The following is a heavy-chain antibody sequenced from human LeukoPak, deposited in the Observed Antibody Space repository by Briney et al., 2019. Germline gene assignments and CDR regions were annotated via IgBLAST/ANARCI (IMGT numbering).Heavy chain of an antibody. D-gene: IGHD6-13*01. J-gene: IGHJ4*02. CDR3: AKDLAAAVTGGFEY. CDR1: GFTFDDYA. V-gene: IGHV3-9*01. Sequence: GRSLRLSCAASGFTFDDYAMHWVRQAPGKGLERVSGISWNSGSIGYADSVKGRFTISRDNAKNSLYLQMNSLRAEDTALYYCAKDLAAAVTGGFEYWGQGTLVTVSS. CDR2: ISWNSGSI.